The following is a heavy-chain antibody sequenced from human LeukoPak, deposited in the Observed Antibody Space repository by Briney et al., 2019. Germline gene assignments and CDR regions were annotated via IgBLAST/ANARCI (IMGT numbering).Heavy chain of an antibody. CDR1: GGSFSGYY. V-gene: IGHV4-34*01. CDR3: ASSTSVTTGEENYYGMDV. Sequence: PSETLSLTCAVYGGSFSGYYWSWIRQPPGKGLEWIGEINHSGSTNYNPSLKSRVTISVDTSKNQFSLKLSSVTAADTAVYYCASSTSVTTGEENYYGMDVWGQGTTVTVSS. D-gene: IGHD4-17*01. J-gene: IGHJ6*02. CDR2: INHSGST.